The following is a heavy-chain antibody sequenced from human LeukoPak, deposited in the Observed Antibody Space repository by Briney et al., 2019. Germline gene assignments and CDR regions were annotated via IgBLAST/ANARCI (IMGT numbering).Heavy chain of an antibody. CDR2: TYYRSKWYN. V-gene: IGHV6-1*01. CDR3: ARDLSSGWYSLFDY. J-gene: IGHJ4*02. CDR1: GDSVSSNSAA. Sequence: SQTLSLTCAISGDSVSSNSAAWNWIRQSPSRGLEGLGRTYYRSKWYNDYAVSLKIRKTLNPDTSKNQFSLQLNSVTPEDTAVYYCARDLSSGWYSLFDYWGQGTLVTVSS. D-gene: IGHD6-19*01.